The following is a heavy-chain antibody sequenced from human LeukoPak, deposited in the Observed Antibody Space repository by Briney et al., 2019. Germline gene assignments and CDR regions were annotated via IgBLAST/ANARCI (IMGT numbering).Heavy chain of an antibody. D-gene: IGHD7-27*01. CDR2: ISHSGRT. J-gene: IGHJ4*02. Sequence: SETLSLTCAVSGLSFTGYYWSWIRQPPGKGPEWIGEISHSGRTSYNPSLKSRVTISLDTSKNQFSLKLSFVTAADTAVYYCTKTSPGVPLDIWGQGALVTVSS. CDR3: TKTSPGVPLDI. CDR1: GLSFTGYY. V-gene: IGHV4-34*01.